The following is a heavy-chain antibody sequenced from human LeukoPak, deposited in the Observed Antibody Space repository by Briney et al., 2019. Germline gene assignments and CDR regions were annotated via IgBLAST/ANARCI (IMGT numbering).Heavy chain of an antibody. CDR1: GFTFSSYW. V-gene: IGHV3-74*01. CDR2: INNDGSSA. CDR3: ARDLTGPDY. Sequence: GGSLRLSCAASGFTFSSYWMNWVRQAPGKGLVWVSRINNDGSSAHYADSVRGRFTISRDNAKNTLYLQMNSLRAEDTAVYYCARDLTGPDYWGQGTLVTVPS. D-gene: IGHD4-11*01. J-gene: IGHJ4*02.